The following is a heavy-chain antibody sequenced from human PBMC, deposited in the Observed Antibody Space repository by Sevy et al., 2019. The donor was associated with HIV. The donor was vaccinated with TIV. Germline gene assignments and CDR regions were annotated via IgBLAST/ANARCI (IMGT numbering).Heavy chain of an antibody. CDR1: GFAFTSYG. CDR2: IFYDGGNQ. CDR3: AKEETPENAMIRGVFDY. V-gene: IGHV3-30*02. J-gene: IGHJ4*02. D-gene: IGHD3-10*01. Sequence: GGSLRLSCATSGFAFTSYGMHWVRQAPGKGLDWVAFIFYDGGNQYYADSVTGRFTISRDNSKNTLYLQMNSLRVEDTAVYYCAKEETPENAMIRGVFDYWGQGTLVTVSS.